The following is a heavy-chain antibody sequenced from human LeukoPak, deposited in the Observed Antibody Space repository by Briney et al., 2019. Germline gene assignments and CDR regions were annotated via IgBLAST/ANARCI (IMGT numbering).Heavy chain of an antibody. J-gene: IGHJ4*02. CDR2: INHSGVS. CDR3: ARCPRDYGDYPYDY. V-gene: IGHV4-34*01. Sequence: PSETLSLTCTVYGGSFSPYYWSWIRQPPGKGLEWIGEINHSGVSNYNPSLKSRVSLSQDTSKNQISLKLTSVTAADTGVYYCARCPRDYGDYPYDYWGQGTLVTVSS. CDR1: GGSFSPYY. D-gene: IGHD4-17*01.